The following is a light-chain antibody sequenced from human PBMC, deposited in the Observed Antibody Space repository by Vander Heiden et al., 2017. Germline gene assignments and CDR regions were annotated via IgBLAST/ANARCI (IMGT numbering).Light chain of an antibody. CDR1: QTVSENS. J-gene: IGKJ3*01. CDR3: QQYATSPFT. Sequence: EIVLTQSPGALSLSPGERATHSCRASQTVSENSLAWYQQKPGQAPRLLIFGASSRPTGLPDRFRGSGSGTDFTLTISRLEPEDFAVYYCQQYATSPFTFGPGTKVDI. V-gene: IGKV3-20*01. CDR2: GAS.